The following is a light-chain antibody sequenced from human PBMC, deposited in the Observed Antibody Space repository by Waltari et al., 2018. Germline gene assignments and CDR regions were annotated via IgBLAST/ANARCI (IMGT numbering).Light chain of an antibody. V-gene: IGLV1-47*01. CDR3: ATWDDSLSGPV. CDR2: KND. J-gene: IGLJ3*02. CDR1: GQSISRF. Sequence: PSSLSASVGDRVTITCRAGQSISRFLNWYQQKPGEAPKLLIYKNDRRPPGVPDRFSGSKSGSSASLAITGLRSEDEADYYCATWDDSLSGPVFGGGTKLTVL.